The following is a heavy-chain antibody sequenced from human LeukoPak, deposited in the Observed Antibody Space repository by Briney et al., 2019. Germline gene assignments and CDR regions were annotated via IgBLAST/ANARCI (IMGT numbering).Heavy chain of an antibody. Sequence: SETLSLTCAVSGGSLSSSNWWSWVRQPPGKGLEWIGEIYHSGSTNYNPSLKSRVTISVDNSKNKFSLKLSSVPAADTAVYYCARGAEYAYYDFWSGYYPGIDGMDVWGQGTTVTVSS. CDR1: GGSLSSSNW. CDR2: IYHSGST. V-gene: IGHV4-4*02. CDR3: ARGAEYAYYDFWSGYYPGIDGMDV. J-gene: IGHJ6*02. D-gene: IGHD3-3*01.